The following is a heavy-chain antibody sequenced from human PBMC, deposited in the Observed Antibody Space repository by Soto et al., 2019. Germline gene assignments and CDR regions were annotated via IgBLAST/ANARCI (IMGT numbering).Heavy chain of an antibody. CDR3: AREVQVHTPAFVY. J-gene: IGHJ4*02. Sequence: VNLVQPGAEMRKPGSSVKASCQSSGGTLTTYAMNWGRQAPGQGPEWMGDISPMFGAANYAPKFQGRVTITADESTGTSYMQLSSLTSEDTALYFCAREVQVHTPAFVYWGQGTLVTVSS. CDR2: ISPMFGAA. V-gene: IGHV1-69*19. CDR1: GGTLTTYA. D-gene: IGHD3-10*01.